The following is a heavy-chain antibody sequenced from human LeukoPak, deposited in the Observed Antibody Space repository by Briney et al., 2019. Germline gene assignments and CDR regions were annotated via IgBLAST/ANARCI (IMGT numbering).Heavy chain of an antibody. CDR1: GYTFTSYG. D-gene: IGHD5-12*01. CDR2: MNTNSGNT. J-gene: IGHJ4*02. V-gene: IGHV1-8*02. Sequence: GASVKVSCKTSGYTFTSYGISWLRQASGQGLGWMGWMNTNSGNTGYAQKFQGRFTMTWDTSITTAYLELSSLRSEDTAVYYCAREYRHQPDWGQGTLVTVSS. CDR3: AREYRHQPD.